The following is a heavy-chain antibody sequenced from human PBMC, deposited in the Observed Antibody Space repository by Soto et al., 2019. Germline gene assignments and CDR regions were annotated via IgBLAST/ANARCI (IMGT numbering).Heavy chain of an antibody. Sequence: SETLSLTCTVSGGSISSYYWSWIRQPPGKGLEWIGYIYYSGTTYYNPSLKSRVTISVDTSKDQFSLKLSSVTAADTAVYYCARSVDPWGQGTLVTVSS. CDR3: ARSVDP. V-gene: IGHV4-59*12. J-gene: IGHJ5*02. CDR2: IYYSGTT. CDR1: GGSISSYY.